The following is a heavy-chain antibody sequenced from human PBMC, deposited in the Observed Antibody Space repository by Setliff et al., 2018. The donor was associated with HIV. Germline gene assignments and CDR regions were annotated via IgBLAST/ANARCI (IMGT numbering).Heavy chain of an antibody. D-gene: IGHD3-22*01. Sequence: TLSLTCTVSGGSISSGSYYWSWIRQPAGKGLEWIGHIYSSGNINYNPSLKSRVTISGDTSKNQFSLKLSSVTATDTAVYFCAREGDSSGYYTGVFFDYWAQGTQVTVSS. CDR1: GGSISSGSYY. CDR3: AREGDSSGYYTGVFFDY. V-gene: IGHV4-61*09. CDR2: IYSSGNI. J-gene: IGHJ4*02.